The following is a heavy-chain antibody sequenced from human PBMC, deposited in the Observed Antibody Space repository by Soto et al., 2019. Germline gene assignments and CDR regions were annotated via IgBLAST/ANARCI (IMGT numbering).Heavy chain of an antibody. CDR2: IYYSGST. V-gene: IGHV4-31*03. J-gene: IGHJ6*02. Sequence: PSETLSLTCTVSGGSISSGGYYWSWIRQHPGKGLEWIGYIYYSGSTYYNPSLKSRVTISVDTSKNQFSLKLSSVTAADTAVYYCARDRVQLWDYYGMDVWGQGTTVTVSS. CDR1: GGSISSGGYY. D-gene: IGHD5-18*01. CDR3: ARDRVQLWDYYGMDV.